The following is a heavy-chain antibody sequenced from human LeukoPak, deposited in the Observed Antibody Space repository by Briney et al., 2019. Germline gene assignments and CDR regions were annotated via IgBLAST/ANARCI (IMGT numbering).Heavy chain of an antibody. CDR3: ARDRGLYYYYYYMDV. CDR2: INPNSGGT. D-gene: IGHD3-10*01. J-gene: IGHJ6*03. V-gene: IGHV1-2*02. CDR1: GYTFTGYY. Sequence: ASVKVSCKASGYTFTGYYMHWVRQAPGQGLEWMGWINPNSGGTNYAQKFQGRVTMTRDTSISTAYMELSRLRSDDTAVYYCARDRGLYYYYYYMDVWGKGTTVIVSS.